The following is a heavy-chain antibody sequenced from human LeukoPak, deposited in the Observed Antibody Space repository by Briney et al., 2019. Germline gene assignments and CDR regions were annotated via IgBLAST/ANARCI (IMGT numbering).Heavy chain of an antibody. J-gene: IGHJ4*02. CDR1: GLTFRNFW. CDR2: INTDGSYI. Sequence: AGSLRLSCAASGLTFRNFWMHWVRQAPGKGLVWVSRINTDGSYISYADSVKGRFTISRDNAKNTLYLQMNSLRVDDTAVYYCTIVDAENYRGVYWGQGTLVAVSS. CDR3: TIVDAENYRGVY. V-gene: IGHV3-74*01. D-gene: IGHD1-7*01.